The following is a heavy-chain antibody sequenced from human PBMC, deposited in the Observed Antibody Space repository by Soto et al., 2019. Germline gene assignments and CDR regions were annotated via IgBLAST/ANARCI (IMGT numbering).Heavy chain of an antibody. CDR2: ISAYNGNT. Sequence: QVQLVQSGGEVKKPGASVMVSCKASGYTFTTYGISWVRQAPGQGLEWMGWISAYNGNTSYAQKLQGRVTMTTDTSTSTAYMELRSLRSDDTAVYYCARVFFRLFAFDIWGQGTMVTVSS. D-gene: IGHD3-22*01. V-gene: IGHV1-18*01. CDR1: GYTFTTYG. CDR3: ARVFFRLFAFDI. J-gene: IGHJ3*02.